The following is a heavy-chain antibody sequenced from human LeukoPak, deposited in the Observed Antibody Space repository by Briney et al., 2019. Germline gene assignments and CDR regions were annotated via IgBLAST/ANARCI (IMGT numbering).Heavy chain of an antibody. Sequence: ASVKVSCKASGYTFTGYYMHWVRQAPGQGLEWMGWINPNSGGTNYAQKFQGWVTMTRDTSISTAYMELSRLGSDDTAVYYCARDRGSSGWDTPYYYYGMDVWGKGTTVTVSS. D-gene: IGHD6-19*01. J-gene: IGHJ6*04. CDR3: ARDRGSSGWDTPYYYYGMDV. V-gene: IGHV1-2*04. CDR2: INPNSGGT. CDR1: GYTFTGYY.